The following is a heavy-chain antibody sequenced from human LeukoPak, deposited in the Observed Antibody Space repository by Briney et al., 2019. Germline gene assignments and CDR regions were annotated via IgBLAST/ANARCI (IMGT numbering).Heavy chain of an antibody. V-gene: IGHV3-48*03. Sequence: GGSLRLSCAASGFTFSSYEMNWVRQAPGKGLEWVSYISSSGSTIYYADSVKGRFTISRDNSGSALYLQMHSLRAEDTAVYYCASQQPPRFYWGQGTLVTVSS. CDR1: GFTFSSYE. CDR2: ISSSGSTI. D-gene: IGHD5-18*01. J-gene: IGHJ4*02. CDR3: ASQQPPRFY.